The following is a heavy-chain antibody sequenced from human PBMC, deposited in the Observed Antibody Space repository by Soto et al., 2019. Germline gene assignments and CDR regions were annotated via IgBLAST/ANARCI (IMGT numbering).Heavy chain of an antibody. CDR3: AKERQFYDFWTELSMFDP. Sequence: RGSLRVACASYVFTFGDYAMSWVRQAPGKGLDWVAGISGNGGNTYYADSVKGRFTISMDNSKNTLYLQMNSLSAEDTAVYYCAKERQFYDFWTELSMFDPWGPGTLVTVSS. CDR2: ISGNGGNT. J-gene: IGHJ5*02. V-gene: IGHV3-23*01. CDR1: VFTFGDYA. D-gene: IGHD3-3*01.